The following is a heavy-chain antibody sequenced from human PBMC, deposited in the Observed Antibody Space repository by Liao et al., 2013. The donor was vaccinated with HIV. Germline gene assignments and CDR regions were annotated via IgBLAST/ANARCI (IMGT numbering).Heavy chain of an antibody. V-gene: IGHV4-4*07. CDR1: GGSIRSYS. CDR3: AREIGLARQYF. Sequence: QAQLQESGPGRVNPSETLSLTCNVSGGSIRSYSWSWIRQPAGKGLEWIGSALSGGNTNYNPSLKSRVTMSVDPSKNQFFLRLRSVTAADTAVYYCAREIGLARQYF. D-gene: IGHD3/OR15-3a*01. CDR2: ALSGGNT. J-gene: IGHJ1*01.